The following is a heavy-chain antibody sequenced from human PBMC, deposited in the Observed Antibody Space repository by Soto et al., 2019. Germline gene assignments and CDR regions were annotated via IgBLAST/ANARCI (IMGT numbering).Heavy chain of an antibody. V-gene: IGHV3-74*03. CDR3: ARDRPHSWLDP. Sequence: DEQLVESGGGLVEPGGSQRLTCTASGFTFTDHWMHLVRQAPGEGLVWVSGIDILGTGTEYADSVKGRFTISRDNAKNTLYLQMNSPRVEDTAVYYCARDRPHSWLDPWGQGTLVTVAS. J-gene: IGHJ5*02. CDR1: GFTFTDHW. CDR2: IDILGTGT.